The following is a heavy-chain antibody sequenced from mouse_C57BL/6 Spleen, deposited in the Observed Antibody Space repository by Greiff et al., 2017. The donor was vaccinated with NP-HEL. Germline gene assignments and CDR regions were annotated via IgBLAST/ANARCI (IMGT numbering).Heavy chain of an antibody. V-gene: IGHV5-17*01. D-gene: IGHD2-4*01. CDR3: ARDDYGTYFDV. J-gene: IGHJ1*03. CDR1: GFTFSDYG. Sequence: EVQLQESGGGLVKPGGSLKLSCAASGFTFSDYGMHWVRQAPEKGLEWVAYISSGSSTIYYADTVKGRFTISRDNAKNTLFLQMTSLRSEDTAMYYCARDDYGTYFDVWGTGTTVTVSS. CDR2: ISSGSSTI.